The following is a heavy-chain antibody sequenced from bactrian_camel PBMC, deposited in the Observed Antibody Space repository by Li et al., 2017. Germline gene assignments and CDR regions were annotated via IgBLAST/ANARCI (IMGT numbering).Heavy chain of an antibody. CDR1: TGTFRSAC. CDR2: IATGSGNT. D-gene: IGHD6*01. V-gene: IGHV3S40*01. Sequence: VQLVESGGGSVQIGGSLRLSCAARTGTFRSACMGWIRQVSGKEREGVARIATGSGNTYYADSVKGRFTASRDDALNTVYLEMTSLKPEDTAMYYCAADRSRPASCSLRLDLYDYWGQGTQVTVS. J-gene: IGHJ4*01. CDR3: AADRSRPASCSLRLDLYDY.